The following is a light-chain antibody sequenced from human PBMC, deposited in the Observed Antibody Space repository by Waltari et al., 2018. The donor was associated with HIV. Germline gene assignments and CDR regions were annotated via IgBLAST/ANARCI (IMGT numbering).Light chain of an antibody. CDR3: SSYISSATPE. CDR1: SSDVGDYY. CDR2: EVS. J-gene: IGLJ3*02. Sequence: QSALTQPASVSGSPGQSISISCTGTSSDVGDYYVSLYQPHPAKAPKVIIYEVSNRPSGVFNRFSGSKSGNTASLTISGLLPEDEADYFCSSYISSATPEFGGGTRLTVL. V-gene: IGLV2-14*01.